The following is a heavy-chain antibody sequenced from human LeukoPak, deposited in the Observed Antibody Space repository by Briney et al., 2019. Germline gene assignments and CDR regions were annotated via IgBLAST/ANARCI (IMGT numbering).Heavy chain of an antibody. D-gene: IGHD4-23*01. J-gene: IGHJ6*02. CDR3: ARDPGGLDYYYYGMDV. CDR2: MNPNSGNT. V-gene: IGHV1-8*01. Sequence: ASVKVSCKASGYTFTSYDINWVRQATGQGLEWMGWMNPNSGNTGYAQKFQGRVTMTRNTSISTAYMELSSLRSEDTAVYYCARDPGGLDYYYYGMDVWGQGTTVTVSS. CDR1: GYTFTSYD.